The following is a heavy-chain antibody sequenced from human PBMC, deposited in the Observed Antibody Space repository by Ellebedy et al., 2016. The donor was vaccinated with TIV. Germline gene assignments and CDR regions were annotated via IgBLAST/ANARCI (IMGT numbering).Heavy chain of an antibody. CDR1: GGSISSYY. Sequence: SETLSLXXTVSGGSISSYYWSWIRQPPGKGLEWVGYIYYSGSTNYNPSLKSRVTISVDTSKNQFSLKLSSVTAADTAVYYCARESVRGVMSAFDIWGQGTMVTVSS. CDR2: IYYSGST. CDR3: ARESVRGVMSAFDI. V-gene: IGHV4-59*01. J-gene: IGHJ3*02. D-gene: IGHD3-10*01.